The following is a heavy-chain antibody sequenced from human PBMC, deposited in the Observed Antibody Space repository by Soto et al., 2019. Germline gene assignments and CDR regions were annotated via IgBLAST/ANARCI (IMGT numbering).Heavy chain of an antibody. J-gene: IGHJ6*02. Sequence: ASVKVSCKASGYTFTGYYMHWVRQAPGQGLEWMGWINPNSGGTNYAQKFQGWVTMTRDTSISTAYMELSRLRSDETAVFYCAKAAGTDDYYYYGMDVWGQGTTVTVSS. D-gene: IGHD6-13*01. CDR2: INPNSGGT. CDR3: AKAAGTDDYYYYGMDV. CDR1: GYTFTGYY. V-gene: IGHV1-2*04.